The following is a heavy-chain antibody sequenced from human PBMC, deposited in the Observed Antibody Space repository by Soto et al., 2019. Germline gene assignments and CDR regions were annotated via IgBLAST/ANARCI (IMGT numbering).Heavy chain of an antibody. Sequence: QVHLQQSGPGLVNPSETLSLTCTVSGGSMSSYYWTWIRQPAGKGLGWIGRVYSSGGTHYNPSLKRRVTISLDTSKNQFSLRLLSVTDADTAVYYCARGQRFSDWFDPWGQGTLVTVSP. V-gene: IGHV4-4*07. CDR2: VYSSGGT. CDR3: ARGQRFSDWFDP. D-gene: IGHD3-3*01. J-gene: IGHJ5*02. CDR1: GGSMSSYY.